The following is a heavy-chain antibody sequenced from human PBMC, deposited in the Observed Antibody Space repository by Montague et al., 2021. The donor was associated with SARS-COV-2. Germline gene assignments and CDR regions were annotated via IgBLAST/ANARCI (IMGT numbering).Heavy chain of an antibody. Sequence: SETLSLTFTVSGGSIRTSSYYWGWIRQPPGKGLDWIGSIYYSGSTYYNPSLKSRVTISVDTSKNQFSLKLSSVTAADTAVYYCAMRGGAPDAFDIWGQGTMVIVSS. CDR3: AMRGGAPDAFDI. D-gene: IGHD4-17*01. CDR2: IYYSGST. J-gene: IGHJ3*02. V-gene: IGHV4-39*01. CDR1: GGSIRTSSYY.